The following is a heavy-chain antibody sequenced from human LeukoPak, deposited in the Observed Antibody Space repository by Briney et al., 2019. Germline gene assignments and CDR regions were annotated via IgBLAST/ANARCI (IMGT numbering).Heavy chain of an antibody. CDR3: ASVLRSSPFYYYYGMDV. CDR2: ISSSGSTI. CDR1: GFTFSDYY. D-gene: IGHD3-3*01. J-gene: IGHJ6*02. Sequence: PGGSLRLSCAASGFTFSDYYMSWIRQAPGKGLEWVSYISSSGSTIYYADSVKGRFTISRDNAKNSLYLQVNSLRAEDTAVYYCASVLRSSPFYYYYGMDVWGQGTTVTVSS. V-gene: IGHV3-11*01.